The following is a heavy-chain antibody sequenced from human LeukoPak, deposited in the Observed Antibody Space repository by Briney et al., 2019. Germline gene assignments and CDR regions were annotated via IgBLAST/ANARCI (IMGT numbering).Heavy chain of an antibody. J-gene: IGHJ4*02. Sequence: ASVKVSCKASGYTFTSYGISWVRQAPGQGLEWMGWISAYNGNTNYAQKLQGRVTMTTDTSTSTAYLELRSLRPDATVGYSLSKVRYYDSSGPFDYWGQGTLVTVSS. CDR2: ISAYNGNT. CDR1: GYTFTSYG. D-gene: IGHD3-22*01. V-gene: IGHV1-18*01. CDR3: SKVRYYDSSGPFDY.